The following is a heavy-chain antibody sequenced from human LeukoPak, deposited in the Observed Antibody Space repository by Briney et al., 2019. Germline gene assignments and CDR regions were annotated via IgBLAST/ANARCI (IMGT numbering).Heavy chain of an antibody. V-gene: IGHV3-23*01. Sequence: GGSLRLSCAASGFTFSSYAMSWVRQAPGKGLEWVSTISSSGGSTYYADSVKGRFTISRDNSKNTLYLQMNSLRAEDTAVYYCAKESCSGGSCYYFDYWGQGTLVTVSS. J-gene: IGHJ4*02. D-gene: IGHD2-15*01. CDR2: ISSSGGST. CDR3: AKESCSGGSCYYFDY. CDR1: GFTFSSYA.